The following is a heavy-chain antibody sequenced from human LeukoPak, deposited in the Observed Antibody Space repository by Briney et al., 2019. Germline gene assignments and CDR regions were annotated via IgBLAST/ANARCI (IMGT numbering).Heavy chain of an antibody. J-gene: IGHJ4*02. D-gene: IGHD4-17*01. CDR3: ARTLTDYGDYVSRDY. Sequence: ASVKVSCKVSGYTFTGYYMHWVRQAPGQGLEWMGWINPNSGGTNYAQKFQGRVTMTRDTSISTAYMELSRLRSDDTAVYYCARTLTDYGDYVSRDYWGQGTLVTVSP. CDR1: GYTFTGYY. V-gene: IGHV1-2*02. CDR2: INPNSGGT.